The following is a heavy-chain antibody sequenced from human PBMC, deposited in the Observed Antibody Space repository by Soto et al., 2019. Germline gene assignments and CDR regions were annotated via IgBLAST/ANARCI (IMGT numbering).Heavy chain of an antibody. CDR2: INPKSGVT. V-gene: IGHV1-2*02. J-gene: IGHJ6*02. D-gene: IGHD2-15*01. Sequence: QVQLMQSGAEVEKPGASVKVSCEASGYSFTGFWIHWVRQAPGQGLEWVGWINPKSGVTNYAQKFQGRVTMTRDTSINTVYMELSSLQPDDTAVYYCSKGLWTVGQCSGGACYDGMDVWGQGTTVTVSS. CDR3: SKGLWTVGQCSGGACYDGMDV. CDR1: GYSFTGFW.